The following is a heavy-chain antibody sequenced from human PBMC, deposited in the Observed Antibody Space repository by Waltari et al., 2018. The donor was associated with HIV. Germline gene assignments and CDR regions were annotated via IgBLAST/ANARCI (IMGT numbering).Heavy chain of an antibody. CDR2: MSPNSGNA. CDR3: ARGRGRYDFWSGYSSPGDAFDI. V-gene: IGHV1-8*01. CDR1: GYTFINND. D-gene: IGHD3-3*01. J-gene: IGHJ3*02. Sequence: QVQLVQSGAEVKKPGASVKVSCKASGYTFINNDINWVRQATGQGLVWMGWMSPNSGNAGYAPNFQGRVTMTRNTSTTTAYMELTALRSADTAVYFCARGRGRYDFWSGYSSPGDAFDIWGQGTVVIVSS.